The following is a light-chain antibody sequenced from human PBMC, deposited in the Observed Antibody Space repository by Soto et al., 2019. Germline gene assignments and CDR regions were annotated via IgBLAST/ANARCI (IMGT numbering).Light chain of an antibody. CDR2: KGT. CDR3: CSYAGFNTYV. J-gene: IGLJ1*01. CDR1: SSDVGAYNS. Sequence: SVLAQPASVSGSPGQSITISCTGTSSDVGAYNSVSWYQQHPHKAPQVIIYKGTQRPSGVSNRFSGSTSGNAASLTISGLQADDEADYFCCSYAGFNTYVFGTGTKVTVL. V-gene: IGLV2-23*01.